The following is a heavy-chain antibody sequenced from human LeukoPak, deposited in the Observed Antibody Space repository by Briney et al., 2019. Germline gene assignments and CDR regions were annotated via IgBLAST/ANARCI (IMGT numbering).Heavy chain of an antibody. D-gene: IGHD3-9*01. CDR2: IETGGAST. Sequence: GGSLRLSCAASGFTFSSYGMSWVRQAPGKGLEWVSAIETGGASTYYADSVKGRFTISRDNSKNTLYLQMNSLRAEDTAVYYCANTEYDILSDWGQGTLVTVSS. J-gene: IGHJ4*02. V-gene: IGHV3-23*05. CDR1: GFTFSSYG. CDR3: ANTEYDILSD.